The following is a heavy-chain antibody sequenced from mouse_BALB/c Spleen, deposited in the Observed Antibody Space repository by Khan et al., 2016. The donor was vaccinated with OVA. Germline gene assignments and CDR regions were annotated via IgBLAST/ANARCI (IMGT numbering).Heavy chain of an antibody. D-gene: IGHD2-2*01. V-gene: IGHV1-52*01. CDR1: GYTFTSYW. CDR3: ARRAKDGYAPSWFAY. CDR2: INPSDSES. J-gene: IGHJ3*01. Sequence: QVQLQQPGAELVRPGASVKLSCKASGYTFTSYWMNWVRQRPRQGLEWIGKINPSDSESHYNHMFKDKATLTVDKSSGTAYMQLSSLTSEDSAVYYCARRAKDGYAPSWFAYWGQGTLVTVSA.